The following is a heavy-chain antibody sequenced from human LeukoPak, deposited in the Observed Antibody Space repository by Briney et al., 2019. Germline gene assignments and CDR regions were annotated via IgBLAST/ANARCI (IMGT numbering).Heavy chain of an antibody. Sequence: GGSLRLSCAASGFTFSSYGMHWVRQAPGKGLEWVAFIRYDGSNKYYADSVNGRFTISRDNSKNTLYLQMNSLRAEDTAVYYCAKDSDDYYGSGSEFDYWGQGTLVTVSS. CDR1: GFTFSSYG. J-gene: IGHJ4*02. D-gene: IGHD3-10*01. V-gene: IGHV3-30*02. CDR2: IRYDGSNK. CDR3: AKDSDDYYGSGSEFDY.